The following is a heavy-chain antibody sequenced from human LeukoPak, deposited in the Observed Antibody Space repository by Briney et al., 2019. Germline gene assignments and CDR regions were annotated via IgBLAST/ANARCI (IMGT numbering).Heavy chain of an antibody. CDR2: IHPHGIF. J-gene: IGHJ5*02. V-gene: IGHV4-34*01. CDR1: GGSCDDYY. Sequence: SETLSLTCDVYGGSCDDYYCSWIRQPPGKGLEWIGEIHPHGIFYYNSSLMSRVTISIDTSKSRFSLRLTFVTAADTAFYFCARGRDRSKAGDLWGQGSLVTVSS. CDR3: ARGRDRSKAGDL. D-gene: IGHD5-24*01.